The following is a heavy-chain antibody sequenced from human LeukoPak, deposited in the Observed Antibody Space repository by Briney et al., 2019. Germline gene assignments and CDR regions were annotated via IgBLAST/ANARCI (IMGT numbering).Heavy chain of an antibody. CDR1: GYSINSGYY. Sequence: SETLSLTCAVSGYSINSGYYWGWIRQPPGKGLEWIGSIYHSGSTYYNPSLKSRVTISVDTSKNQFSLRLSSVTAADTAVYCCARLVGARSQADYWGQGTLVTVSS. J-gene: IGHJ4*02. CDR2: IYHSGST. V-gene: IGHV4-38-2*01. D-gene: IGHD1-26*01. CDR3: ARLVGARSQADY.